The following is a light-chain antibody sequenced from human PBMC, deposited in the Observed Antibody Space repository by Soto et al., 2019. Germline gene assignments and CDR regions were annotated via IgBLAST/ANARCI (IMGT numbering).Light chain of an antibody. J-gene: IGKJ1*01. CDR2: GAS. Sequence: EIVLTQSPVTLSLSPGERATLSCRASQSVSSSYLAWYQQKPGQAPRLLIYGASTRATGIPARFSGSGSGTEFTLTISSLQSEDFAVYYCQQYNNWPRWTFGQGTKVDIK. V-gene: IGKV3-15*01. CDR3: QQYNNWPRWT. CDR1: QSVSSSY.